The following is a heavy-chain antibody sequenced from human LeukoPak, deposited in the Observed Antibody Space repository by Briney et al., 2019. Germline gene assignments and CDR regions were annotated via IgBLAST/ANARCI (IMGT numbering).Heavy chain of an antibody. J-gene: IGHJ4*02. D-gene: IGHD6-19*01. CDR1: GFNVRSNY. V-gene: IGHV3-53*01. CDR2: IYSGGDT. CDR3: ARQGKGSYSSAWYAFHY. Sequence: GGSLRLSCAASGFNVRSNYMSWVRQVPGKGVEWVSVIYSGGDTHYSDPVKGRFTFSRDKNKKKLFLQMNSLKAEDTAIYYCARQGKGSYSSAWYAFHYWGQGTPVTVSS.